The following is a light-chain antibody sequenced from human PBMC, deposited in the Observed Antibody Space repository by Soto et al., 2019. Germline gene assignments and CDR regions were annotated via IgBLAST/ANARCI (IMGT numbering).Light chain of an antibody. CDR1: QSVSTN. CDR3: QKYDNCPRT. J-gene: IGKJ5*01. V-gene: IGKV3-15*01. Sequence: VMTKSPATLSVSPGERAALACRASQSVSTNLAWHQQKPGQPPRLLIYFASTRATAVPARFTAVGSGTEFAPTINSRQSDDLAVYYCQKYDNCPRTCAQGT. CDR2: FAS.